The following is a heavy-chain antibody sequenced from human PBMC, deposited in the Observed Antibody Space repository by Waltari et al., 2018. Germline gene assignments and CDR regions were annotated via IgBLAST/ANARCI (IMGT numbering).Heavy chain of an antibody. J-gene: IGHJ4*02. V-gene: IGHV4-34*01. Sequence: QVQLQQWGAGLLKPSETLSLTCAVYGGSFSGYYWSWIRQPPGKGLEWIGEINHRGSTNYNPSLKSRVTISLDTSKNQFSLKLSSVTAADTAVYYCARGYYDFWSGSSYYFDYWGQGTLVTVSS. CDR2: INHRGST. D-gene: IGHD3-3*01. CDR1: GGSFSGYY. CDR3: ARGYYDFWSGSSYYFDY.